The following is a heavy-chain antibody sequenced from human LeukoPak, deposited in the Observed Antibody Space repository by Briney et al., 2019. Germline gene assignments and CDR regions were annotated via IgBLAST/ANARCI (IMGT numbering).Heavy chain of an antibody. Sequence: GGSLRLSCAASGFTFSSYEMNWVRQAPGKGLEWVSYISSSGSTIYYADSVKGRFTISSDNAKNSLYLQMNSLRAEDTAVYYCARDGYDILTGKGGGYYYYYYMDVWGKGTTVTVSS. J-gene: IGHJ6*03. V-gene: IGHV3-48*03. CDR3: ARDGYDILTGKGGGYYYYYYMDV. CDR1: GFTFSSYE. CDR2: ISSSGSTI. D-gene: IGHD3-9*01.